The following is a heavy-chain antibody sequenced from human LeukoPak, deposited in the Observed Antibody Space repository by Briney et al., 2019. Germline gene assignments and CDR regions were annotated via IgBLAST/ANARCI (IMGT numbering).Heavy chain of an antibody. CDR3: ARDNAGLGWSGVYCPAADY. CDR1: GFTFSRYG. CDR2: ISYDGSNT. J-gene: IGHJ4*02. V-gene: IGHV3-30*04. D-gene: IGHD3-3*01. Sequence: GGSLRLSCAASGFTFSRYGMHWVRQAPGKGLEWVAVISYDGSNTYYVDSVRGRFTISRDNSKNTLFLQLNSLRAEDMAVYYCARDNAGLGWSGVYCPAADYWGQGTLVTVSS.